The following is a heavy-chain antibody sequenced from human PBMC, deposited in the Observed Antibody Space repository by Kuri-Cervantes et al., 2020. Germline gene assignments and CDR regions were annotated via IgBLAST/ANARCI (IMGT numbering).Heavy chain of an antibody. CDR3: ASPDYYGSGFDY. D-gene: IGHD3-10*01. V-gene: IGHV4-30-4*01. CDR2: IYYSGSS. CDR1: GGSISSGDYY. J-gene: IGHJ4*02. Sequence: SETLSLTCTVSGGSISSGDYYWSWFRQPPGKGLEWIGYIYYSGSSYYNPSLESRVTISVDTSKNQFSLKLSSVTAADTAVYYCASPDYYGSGFDYWGQGTLVTVSS.